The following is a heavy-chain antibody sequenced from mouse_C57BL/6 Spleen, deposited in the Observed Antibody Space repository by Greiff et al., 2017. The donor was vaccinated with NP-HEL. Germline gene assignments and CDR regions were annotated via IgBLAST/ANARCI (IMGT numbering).Heavy chain of an antibody. CDR1: GYTFTSYW. V-gene: IGHV1-7*01. J-gene: IGHJ1*03. CDR3: ARLEPDLYVDV. CDR2: INPSSGYT. Sequence: QVHVKQSGAELAKPGASVKLSCKASGYTFTSYWMHWVKQRPGQGLEWIGYINPSSGYTKYNQKFKDKATLTADKSSSTAYMQLSSLTYEDSAVYYCARLEPDLYVDVWGTGTTVTVSS.